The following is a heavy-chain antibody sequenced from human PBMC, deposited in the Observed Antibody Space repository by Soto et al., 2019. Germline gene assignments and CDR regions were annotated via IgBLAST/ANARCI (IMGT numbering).Heavy chain of an antibody. Sequence: SETLSLTCTVSGGSISNNYWTWIRQPPGKGLQWIGYIHYSGTTNYNPSLKSRVTISVDTSKNQFSLKLSSLTAADTAVYYGTRHPPYNGHVYRCQGTLVNVSS. CDR2: IHYSGTT. V-gene: IGHV4-59*01. J-gene: IGHJ4*02. CDR3: TRHPPYNGHVY. D-gene: IGHD3-10*01. CDR1: GGSISNNY.